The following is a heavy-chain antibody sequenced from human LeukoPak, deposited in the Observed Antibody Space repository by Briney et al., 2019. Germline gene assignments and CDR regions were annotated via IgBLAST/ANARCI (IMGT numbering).Heavy chain of an antibody. V-gene: IGHV1-46*01. D-gene: IGHD3-10*01. CDR1: GYTFTGYY. Sequence: ASVKVSCKASGYTFTGYYMHWVRQAPGQGLEWMGIIDPSGGSTSYAQKFQGRVTMTRDMSTSTAYMELRSLRSDDTAVYYCASHRYGSNAFDIWGQGTMVTVSS. CDR2: IDPSGGST. CDR3: ASHRYGSNAFDI. J-gene: IGHJ3*02.